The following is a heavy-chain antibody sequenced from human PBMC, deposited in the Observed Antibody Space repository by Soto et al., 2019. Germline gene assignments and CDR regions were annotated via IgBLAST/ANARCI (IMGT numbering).Heavy chain of an antibody. CDR3: ARLEGIAVAGYYYYGMDV. Sequence: SETLSLTCTVSGGSISSDYWSWIRQPPGKGLEWSGYIYYSGSTNYNPSLKSRVTISVDTSKNQFSLKRSSVTAADTAVYYCARLEGIAVAGYYYYGMDVWGQGTTVTVSS. CDR1: GGSISSDY. D-gene: IGHD6-19*01. J-gene: IGHJ6*02. V-gene: IGHV4-59*08. CDR2: IYYSGST.